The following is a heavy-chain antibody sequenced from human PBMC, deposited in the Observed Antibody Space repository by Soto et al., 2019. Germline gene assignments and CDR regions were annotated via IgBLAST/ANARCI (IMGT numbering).Heavy chain of an antibody. CDR2: IYYSGST. Sequence: SETLSLTCAVSGGSISSGGYYWRWIRQPPGKGLEWIGTIYYSGSTYYNPSLKSRVTISVDTSKNQFSLKLSSVTAADTAVYYCATSDGFDPWGQGTLVTVSS. V-gene: IGHV4-39*01. J-gene: IGHJ5*02. CDR3: ATSDGFDP. CDR1: GGSISSGGYY.